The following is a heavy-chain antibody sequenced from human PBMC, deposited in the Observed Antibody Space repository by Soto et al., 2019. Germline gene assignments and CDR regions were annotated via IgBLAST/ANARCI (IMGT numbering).Heavy chain of an antibody. V-gene: IGHV1-18*01. CDR3: APHTLDTGMPSGY. Sequence: ASVKVSCKASGYTFTNNDINWVRQATGQGPEWMGWISGNNGNTNYAHQFQGRVTMTTDTSTSTAYMELRSLRSDDTAVYYCAPHTLDTGMPSGYWGQGTLVTVSS. J-gene: IGHJ4*02. CDR2: ISGNNGNT. CDR1: GYTFTNND. D-gene: IGHD5-18*01.